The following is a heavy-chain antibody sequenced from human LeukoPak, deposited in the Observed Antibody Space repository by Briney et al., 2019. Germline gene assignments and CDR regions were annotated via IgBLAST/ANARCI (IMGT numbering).Heavy chain of an antibody. Sequence: SETLSLTCTVSGGSISSSSYYWGWIRQPPGKGLEWIGSIYYSGSTYYNPSLKSRVTISVDTSKNQFSLKLSSVTAADTAVYYCARGARSSWYPNWFDPWGQGTLVTVSS. CDR3: ARGARSSWYPNWFDP. CDR1: GGSISSSSYY. V-gene: IGHV4-39*07. J-gene: IGHJ5*02. D-gene: IGHD6-13*01. CDR2: IYYSGST.